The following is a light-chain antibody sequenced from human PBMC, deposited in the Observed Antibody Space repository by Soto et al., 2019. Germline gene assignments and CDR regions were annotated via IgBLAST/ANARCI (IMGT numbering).Light chain of an antibody. CDR3: QQYATSHMYT. Sequence: ETVLTQSPGTLSLSPGERATLSCRASQSVSSNHLAWYQQKSGQAPRLLVYGASSRATGIPDRFSGSGSGTDFTLTITRLEPEEFAVYYCQQYATSHMYTFGQGTKLEIK. J-gene: IGKJ2*01. CDR2: GAS. V-gene: IGKV3-20*01. CDR1: QSVSSNH.